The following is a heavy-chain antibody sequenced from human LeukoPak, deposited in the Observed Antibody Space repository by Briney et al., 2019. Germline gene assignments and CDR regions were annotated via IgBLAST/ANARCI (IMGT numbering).Heavy chain of an antibody. V-gene: IGHV1-2*02. J-gene: IGHJ5*02. CDR1: GYTFTSYG. Sequence: GASVKVSCKASGYTFTSYGISWVRQAPGQGLEWMGWINPNSGGTNYAQKFQGRVTMTRDTSISTAYMELSRLRSDDTAVYYCARADSSGLFWFDPWGQGTLVTVSS. D-gene: IGHD6-19*01. CDR3: ARADSSGLFWFDP. CDR2: INPNSGGT.